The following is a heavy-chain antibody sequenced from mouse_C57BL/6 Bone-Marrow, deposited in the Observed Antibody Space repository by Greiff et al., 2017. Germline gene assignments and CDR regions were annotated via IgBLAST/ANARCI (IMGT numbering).Heavy chain of an antibody. CDR3: ARSGDSYYVDY. D-gene: IGHD3-1*01. V-gene: IGHV1-59*01. CDR1: GYTFTSYW. CDR2: IDPSDSYT. Sequence: QVQLKQPGAELVRPGTSVKLSCKASGYTFTSYWMHWVKQRPGQGLEWIGVIDPSDSYTNYNQKFKGKATLTVDTSSSTAYMQLSSLTSEDSAVYYCARSGDSYYVDYWGQGTTLTVSS. J-gene: IGHJ2*01.